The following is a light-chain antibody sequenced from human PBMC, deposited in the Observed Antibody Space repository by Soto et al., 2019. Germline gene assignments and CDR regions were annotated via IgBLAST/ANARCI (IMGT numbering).Light chain of an antibody. CDR1: SSDVGAYNF. V-gene: IGLV2-11*01. Sequence: QSVLTQPGSVSGAPGESVTISCTESSSDVGAYNFASWYQQHPGAAPKLLIHDVNKRPPGVPDRFSASKSGNTASLTISGLQAEDEADYYCCSYAGEYKYVFGSGTKVTVL. CDR2: DVN. CDR3: CSYAGEYKYV. J-gene: IGLJ1*01.